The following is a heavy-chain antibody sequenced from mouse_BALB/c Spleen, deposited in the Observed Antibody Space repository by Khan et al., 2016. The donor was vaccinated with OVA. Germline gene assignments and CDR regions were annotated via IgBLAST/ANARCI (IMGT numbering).Heavy chain of an antibody. J-gene: IGHJ3*01. Sequence: VQLKESGAELVKPGASVKLSCPTSGFNIKDTYIHWVKQRPEQGLEWIGRIDPANGYTKFDPTFQGKATITTDTSSNTAYLQLSSLTSEDTAVYYCARSTYYDGSYWGQGTLVTVSS. CDR3: ARSTYYDGSY. CDR1: GFNIKDTY. CDR2: IDPANGYT. D-gene: IGHD1-1*01. V-gene: IGHV14-3*02.